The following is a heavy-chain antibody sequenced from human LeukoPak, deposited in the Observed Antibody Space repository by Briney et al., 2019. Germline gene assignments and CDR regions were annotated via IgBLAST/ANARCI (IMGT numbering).Heavy chain of an antibody. J-gene: IGHJ4*02. D-gene: IGHD5-18*01. V-gene: IGHV4-34*01. CDR1: GGSFSGYY. CDR3: ASRGPDRGYSYGLHDY. Sequence: SETLSLTCAVYGGSFSGYYWSWIRQPPGKGLEWIGEINHSGSTNYNPSLKSRVTISVDTSKNQFSLKLSSVTAADTAVYYCASRGPDRGYSYGLHDYWGQGTLVIVSS. CDR2: INHSGST.